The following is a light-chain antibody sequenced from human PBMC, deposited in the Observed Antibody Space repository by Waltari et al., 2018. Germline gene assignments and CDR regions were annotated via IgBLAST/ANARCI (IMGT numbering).Light chain of an antibody. CDR1: QVLVDSDVNTY. CDR3: MVGTHWPPTYT. CDR2: KVS. J-gene: IGKJ2*01. Sequence: DVVLTQSPLSLPVTLGQSASISCRSSQVLVDSDVNTYLVWFQQKPVQSPRRPIYKVSYLDVGVPDRISGSGSDTDFKLSISRVEAEHVGVFYCMVGTHWPPTYTFGQGTKLEIK. V-gene: IGKV2-30*01.